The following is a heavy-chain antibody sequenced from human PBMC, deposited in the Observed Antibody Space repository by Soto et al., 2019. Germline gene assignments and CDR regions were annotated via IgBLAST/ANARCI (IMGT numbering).Heavy chain of an antibody. V-gene: IGHV3-13*04. Sequence: PGGSLRLSCSASGFTFSSYDMHWVRQGPGKGLEWVSAIGTAGDTNYAGSVKGRFTISRENAKNSLYLQMNSLRAGDTAIYSCARAIGPTLFDYWGQGTLVTVSS. J-gene: IGHJ4*02. CDR2: IGTAGDT. CDR1: GFTFSSYD. CDR3: ARAIGPTLFDY. D-gene: IGHD3-22*01.